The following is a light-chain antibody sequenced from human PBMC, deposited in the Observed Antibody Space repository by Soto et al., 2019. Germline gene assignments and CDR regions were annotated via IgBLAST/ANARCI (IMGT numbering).Light chain of an antibody. J-gene: IGKJ4*01. CDR1: PSISNY. CDR3: QQSYSTPLT. V-gene: IGKV1-39*01. CDR2: AAS. Sequence: DIQMTQSPSSLSASVGDRVTITCRASPSISNYLNWYQHKPGKAPKLLIYAASNLQSGAPSRFSGSGSGTDFTLTISSLQPEDSATYYCQQSYSTPLTFGGGIKVEIK.